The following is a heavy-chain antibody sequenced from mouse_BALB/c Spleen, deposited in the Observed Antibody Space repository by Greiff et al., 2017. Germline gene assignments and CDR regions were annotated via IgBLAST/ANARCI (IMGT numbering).Heavy chain of an antibody. V-gene: IGHV3-2*02. CDR3: ARRRPYYAMDY. J-gene: IGHJ4*01. Sequence: EVQLQQSGPGLVKPSQSLSLTCTVTGYSITSDYAWNWIRQFPGNKLEWMGYISYSGSTSYNPSLKSRISITRDTSKNQFFLQLNSVTTEDTATYYCARRRPYYAMDYWGQGTSVTVSS. CDR1: GYSITSDYA. CDR2: ISYSGST.